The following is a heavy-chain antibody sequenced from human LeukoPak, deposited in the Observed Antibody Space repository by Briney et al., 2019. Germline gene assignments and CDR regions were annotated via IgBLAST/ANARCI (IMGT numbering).Heavy chain of an antibody. Sequence: TGGSLRLSCAASGFTFSSYGMHWVRQAPGKGLEWVAVIWYDGSNKYYADSVKGRFTISRDNSKNTLYLQMNSLRAEDTAVYYCARDSIAVSQDFDYWGQGTLVTVSS. V-gene: IGHV3-33*08. CDR2: IWYDGSNK. CDR3: ARDSIAVSQDFDY. D-gene: IGHD6-19*01. J-gene: IGHJ4*02. CDR1: GFTFSSYG.